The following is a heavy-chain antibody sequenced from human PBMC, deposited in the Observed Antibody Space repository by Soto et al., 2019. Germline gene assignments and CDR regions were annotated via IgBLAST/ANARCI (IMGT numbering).Heavy chain of an antibody. CDR3: AIPLARTTPFDY. CDR2: IDPSDSYI. J-gene: IGHJ4*02. D-gene: IGHD1-7*01. Sequence: GESLKISCQASGYTFTNYYIAWVRQVPGKGLEWMGRIDPSDSYIKYSPSFEGHVTMSVDKSISTTFLQWSRLEASDTAMYFCAIPLARTTPFDYWGQGSLVTVSS. V-gene: IGHV5-10-1*01. CDR1: GYTFTNYY.